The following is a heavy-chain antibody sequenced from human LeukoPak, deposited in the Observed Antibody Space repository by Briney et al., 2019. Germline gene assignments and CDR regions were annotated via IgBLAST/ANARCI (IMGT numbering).Heavy chain of an antibody. CDR3: VRGRLITFGGLIDFDS. Sequence: PSGTLSLTCAVSGGSISSSNWWSWVRQPPGKGLEWIGEIYHSGSTNYNPSLKSRVTISVDTSKNQFSLKVKSVTAADTAVYYCVRGRLITFGGLIDFDSWGQGARVTVSS. D-gene: IGHD3-16*02. CDR1: GGSISSSNW. CDR2: IYHSGST. V-gene: IGHV4-4*02. J-gene: IGHJ4*02.